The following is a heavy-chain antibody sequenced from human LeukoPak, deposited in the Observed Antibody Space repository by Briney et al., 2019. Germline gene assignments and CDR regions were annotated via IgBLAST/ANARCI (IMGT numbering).Heavy chain of an antibody. CDR1: GGSIGSSSYY. D-gene: IGHD2-15*01. Sequence: PSETLSLTCTVSGGSIGSSSYYWGWIRQPPGKGLEWIGSIYYSGSTYYNPSLKSRVTISVDTSKNQFSLKLGSVTAADTAVYYCARHLVGAGYFDYWGQGTLVTVSS. J-gene: IGHJ4*02. CDR2: IYYSGST. V-gene: IGHV4-39*01. CDR3: ARHLVGAGYFDY.